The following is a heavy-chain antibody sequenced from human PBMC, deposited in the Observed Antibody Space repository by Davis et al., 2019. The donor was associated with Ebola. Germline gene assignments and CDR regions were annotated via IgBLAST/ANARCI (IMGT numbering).Heavy chain of an antibody. CDR1: GFMFSSYT. D-gene: IGHD3-10*01. V-gene: IGHV3-64D*06. CDR2: ITNNGGST. Sequence: GGSLRLSCSVSGFMFSSYTMHWVRQAPGKGLQYVSGITNNGGSTYYADSVKGRFIISRDNSKNTLYLQMSSLRDEDTAVYYCAKNGRGPFDIWGQGTMVTVSS. J-gene: IGHJ3*02. CDR3: AKNGRGPFDI.